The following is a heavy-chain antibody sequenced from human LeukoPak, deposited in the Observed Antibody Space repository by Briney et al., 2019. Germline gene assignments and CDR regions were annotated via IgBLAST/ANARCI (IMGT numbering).Heavy chain of an antibody. CDR1: RGSISNHY. CDR3: AHGANSGSYSEK. CDR2: IYSSGST. J-gene: IGHJ4*02. D-gene: IGHD1-26*01. Sequence: PSETLSLTCTVSRGSISNHYWSWIRQPAGKALEWIGRIYSSGSTDYNPSLKSRVTMSVDTSKSQFSLNLSSVTAADTAVYYCAHGANSGSYSEKWGQGTLVTVSS. V-gene: IGHV4-4*07.